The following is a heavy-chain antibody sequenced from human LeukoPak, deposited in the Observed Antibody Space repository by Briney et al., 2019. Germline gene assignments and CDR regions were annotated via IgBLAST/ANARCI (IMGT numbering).Heavy chain of an antibody. J-gene: IGHJ6*02. D-gene: IGHD7-27*01. CDR2: FIPILDKA. Sequence: ASVKVSCKASGGIFNSYTVSWVRQAPGKRFEWMGRFIPILDKADYSQRFRGRVTISADKSTTTVYMEVHRLRSDDTAVYYCARDGLPGDGMDVWGHGTTLTVSS. CDR3: ARDGLPGDGMDV. V-gene: IGHV1-69*08. CDR1: GGIFNSYT.